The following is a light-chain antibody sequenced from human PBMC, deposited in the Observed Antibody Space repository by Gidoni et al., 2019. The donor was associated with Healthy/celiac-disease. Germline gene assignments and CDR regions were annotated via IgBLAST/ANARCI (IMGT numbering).Light chain of an antibody. CDR2: GAS. CDR3: QQYNNWPRT. J-gene: IGKJ3*01. V-gene: IGKV3-15*01. CDR1: QSVSSN. Sequence: EIVMTQSPATLSVSPGERATLSCRASQSVSSNLAWYQQKPGQAPRRLIYGASTRATGIPARFSGSGSGTEFTLTISSLQSEDFAVYYCQQYNNWPRTFGPGTKVEIK.